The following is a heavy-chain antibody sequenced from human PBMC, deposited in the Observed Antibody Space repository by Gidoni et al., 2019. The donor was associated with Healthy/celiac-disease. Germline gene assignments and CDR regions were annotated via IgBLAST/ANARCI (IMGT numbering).Heavy chain of an antibody. CDR3: ARDSPSGYYDSSGHYWVQRLDY. V-gene: IGHV1-69*01. J-gene: IGHJ4*02. CDR1: GGTFSSYA. CDR2: IIPIFGTA. Sequence: QVQLVQSGAEVKKPGSSVKFSCKASGGTFSSYAIRWVRQAPGQGLEWMGGIIPIFGTANYAQKFQGRVTITADESTSTAYMELSSLRSEDTAVYYCARDSPSGYYDSSGHYWVQRLDYWGQGTLVTVSS. D-gene: IGHD3-22*01.